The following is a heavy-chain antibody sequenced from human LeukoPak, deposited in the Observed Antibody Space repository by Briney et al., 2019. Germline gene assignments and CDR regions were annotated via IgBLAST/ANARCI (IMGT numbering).Heavy chain of an antibody. CDR1: GFTFSSYG. Sequence: GGSLRLSCAASGFTFSSYGMSWVRQAPGKGLEWVSYISSSGSTIYYADSVKGRFTISRDNSKNTLYLQMNSLRAEDTAVYYCAKEIYGDATGGRFQHWGQGTLVTVSS. CDR2: ISSSGSTI. CDR3: AKEIYGDATGGRFQH. J-gene: IGHJ1*01. D-gene: IGHD4-17*01. V-gene: IGHV3-23*01.